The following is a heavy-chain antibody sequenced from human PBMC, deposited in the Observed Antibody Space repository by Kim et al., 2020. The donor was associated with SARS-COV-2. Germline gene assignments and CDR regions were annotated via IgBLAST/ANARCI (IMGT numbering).Heavy chain of an antibody. CDR3: ARDRVVTAMFEWNYGMDV. CDR2: ISSSSSYI. Sequence: GGSLRLSCAASGFTFSSYSMNWVRQAPGKGLEWVSSISSSSSYIYYADSVKGRFTISRDNAKNSLYLQMNSLRAEDTAVYYCARDRVVTAMFEWNYGMDVWGQGTTVTVSS. J-gene: IGHJ6*02. D-gene: IGHD2-21*02. CDR1: GFTFSSYS. V-gene: IGHV3-21*01.